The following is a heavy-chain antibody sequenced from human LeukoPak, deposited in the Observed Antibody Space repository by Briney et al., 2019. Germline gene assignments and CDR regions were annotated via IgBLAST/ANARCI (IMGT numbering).Heavy chain of an antibody. CDR2: IYYSGST. J-gene: IGHJ4*02. CDR3: ARGYTRLIPDY. CDR1: GGSISSSSYY. D-gene: IGHD1-14*01. Sequence: SETLSLTCTVSGGSISSSSYYWGWIRQPPGKGLEWIGSIYYSGSTYYNPSLKSRVTISVDTSKNQFSLKLSSVTAADTAVYYCARGYTRLIPDYWGQGTLVTVSS. V-gene: IGHV4-39*07.